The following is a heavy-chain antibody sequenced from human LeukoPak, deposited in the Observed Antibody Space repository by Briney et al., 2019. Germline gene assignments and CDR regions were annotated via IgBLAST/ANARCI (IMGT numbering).Heavy chain of an antibody. J-gene: IGHJ4*02. Sequence: PGGSLSLSYAASGLTFSDYAMSWFRQAPGKGLEWVSGITSGFTPHYADSVKGRFTISRDNSKNTFHLQLNSLRAEDTAVYYCAKDYSDSRVADVFFEYWGQGTLVTVSS. CDR1: GLTFSDYA. CDR3: AKDYSDSRVADVFFEY. D-gene: IGHD2-15*01. V-gene: IGHV3-23*01. CDR2: ITSGFTP.